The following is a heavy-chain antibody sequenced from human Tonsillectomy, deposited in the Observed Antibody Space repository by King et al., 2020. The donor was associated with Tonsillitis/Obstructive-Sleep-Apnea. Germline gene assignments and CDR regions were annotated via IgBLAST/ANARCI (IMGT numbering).Heavy chain of an antibody. J-gene: IGHJ1*01. D-gene: IGHD1-26*01. V-gene: IGHV3-33*01. Sequence: QVQLVESGGGVVQPGRSLRLSCAASGFTFSSYGMHWVRQAPGKGLEWVAVIWYDGSNQYYGDSVRGRFTISRDNSKNTLYLQMNNLRAEDTAVFYCARGTIVGATEPESFQHWGQGTLVTVSS. CDR3: ARGTIVGATEPESFQH. CDR1: GFTFSSYG. CDR2: IWYDGSNQ.